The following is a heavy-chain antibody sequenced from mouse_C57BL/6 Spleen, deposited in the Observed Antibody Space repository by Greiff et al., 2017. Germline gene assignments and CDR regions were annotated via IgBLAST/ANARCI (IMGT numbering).Heavy chain of an antibody. V-gene: IGHV5-6*01. CDR1: GFTFSSYG. Sequence: EVHLVESGGDLVKPGGSLKLSCAASGFTFSSYGMSWVRQTPDKRLEWVATISSGGSYTYYPDSVKGRFTISRDNAKNTLYLQMSSLKSEDTAMYYCARRDTTVEYFDYWGQGTTLTVSS. CDR2: ISSGGSYT. D-gene: IGHD1-1*01. J-gene: IGHJ2*01. CDR3: ARRDTTVEYFDY.